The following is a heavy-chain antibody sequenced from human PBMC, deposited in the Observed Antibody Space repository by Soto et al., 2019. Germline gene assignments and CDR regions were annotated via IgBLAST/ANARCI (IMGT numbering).Heavy chain of an antibody. Sequence: PGGSLRLSCAASGFTVSSNYMSWVRQAPGKGLEWVSVIYSGGSTYYADSVKGRFTISRDNSKNTLYLQMNSLRAEDTAVYYCAREEEQPPYYYGMDVWGQGTTVTVSS. CDR1: GFTVSSNY. CDR2: IYSGGST. D-gene: IGHD6-13*01. V-gene: IGHV3-53*01. CDR3: AREEEQPPYYYGMDV. J-gene: IGHJ6*02.